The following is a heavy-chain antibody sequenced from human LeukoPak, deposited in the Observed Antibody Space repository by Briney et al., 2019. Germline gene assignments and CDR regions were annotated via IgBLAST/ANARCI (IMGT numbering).Heavy chain of an antibody. CDR3: ASVSLWLGELSSPSPHYGMDV. D-gene: IGHD3-10*01. Sequence: GASVKVSCKASGYTFTSYDINWVRQATGQGLEWMGWMNPNSGNAGYAQKFQGRVTMTRNTSISTDYMELSSLRSEDTAVYYCASVSLWLGELSSPSPHYGMDVWGERTTVTVSS. J-gene: IGHJ6*04. V-gene: IGHV1-8*01. CDR1: GYTFTSYD. CDR2: MNPNSGNA.